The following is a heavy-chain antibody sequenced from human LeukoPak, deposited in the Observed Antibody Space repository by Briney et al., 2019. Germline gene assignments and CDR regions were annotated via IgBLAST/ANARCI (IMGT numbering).Heavy chain of an antibody. V-gene: IGHV4-34*01. CDR1: GGSFSGCY. D-gene: IGHD3-3*01. CDR2: INHSGST. J-gene: IGHJ4*02. CDR3: ARDKRPRSGYYYFDY. Sequence: SETLSLTCAVYGGSFSGCYWSWIRQPPGEGLEWIGEINHSGSTNYSPSLTSRVPISVDTSKTQFTLKLSSVTAADTAVYYCARDKRPRSGYYYFDYWGQGTLVSVSS.